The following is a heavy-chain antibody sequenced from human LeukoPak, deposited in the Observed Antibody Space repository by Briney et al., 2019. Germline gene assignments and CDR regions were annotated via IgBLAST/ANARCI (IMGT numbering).Heavy chain of an antibody. D-gene: IGHD3-16*02. CDR1: GFTFSTYA. CDR2: IWFDGSEQ. J-gene: IGHJ1*01. V-gene: IGHV3-33*01. CDR3: AREGDSRWGELSP. Sequence: GRSLRLSCAASGFTFSTYAIHWVRQAPGKGLVWVAVIWFDGSEQYYADSVKGRFIISRDNSKSTSNLQLNSLRAEDTAVYYCAREGDSRWGELSPWGQGTLVTVSS.